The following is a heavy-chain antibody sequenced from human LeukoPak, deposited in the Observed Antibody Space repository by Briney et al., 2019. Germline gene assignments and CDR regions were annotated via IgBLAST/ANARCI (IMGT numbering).Heavy chain of an antibody. V-gene: IGHV3-30*02. D-gene: IGHD4-23*01. J-gene: IGHJ4*02. CDR1: GFSFSSYG. CDR2: IRYDGSNE. CDR3: ARVPVGHDYGGNPADY. Sequence: GGSLRLSCAASGFSFSSYGMHWVRQAPGKGLEWVAFIRYDGSNEYYADSVQGRSTISRDNSKNTLFLQMNSLRSEDTSVYYCARVPVGHDYGGNPADYWGQGTLVTVSS.